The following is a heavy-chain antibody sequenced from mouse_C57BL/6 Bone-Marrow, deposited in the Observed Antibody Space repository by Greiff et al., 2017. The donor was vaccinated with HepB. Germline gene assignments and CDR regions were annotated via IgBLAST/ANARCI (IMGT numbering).Heavy chain of an antibody. J-gene: IGHJ4*01. Sequence: VQLQQPGPVLVKPGPSVKISCKASGFTFTDYYMPWVKQSHGKSLEWIGLVYPYNGGTSYNQKFKGKATLTVDTSSSTAYMGLNSLTSKDSAVYYCAKGEGDYENDMDYWGQGTLVTVSS. V-gene: IGHV1-36*01. CDR3: AKGEGDYENDMDY. CDR1: GFTFTDYY. D-gene: IGHD2-4*01. CDR2: VYPYNGGT.